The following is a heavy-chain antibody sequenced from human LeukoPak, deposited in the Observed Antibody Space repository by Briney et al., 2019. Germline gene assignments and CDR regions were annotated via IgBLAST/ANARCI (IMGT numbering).Heavy chain of an antibody. CDR1: GFTFSSHW. V-gene: IGHV3-7*04. Sequence: PGGSLRLSCAASGFTFSSHWMTWVRQAPGKGLEWVANIKEDGSEKYYVDSVKGRFTIPRDNAKNSLLLQMSSLRAEDTAVYYCARARIDYWGQGTLVTVSS. J-gene: IGHJ4*02. D-gene: IGHD1-14*01. CDR3: ARARIDY. CDR2: IKEDGSEK.